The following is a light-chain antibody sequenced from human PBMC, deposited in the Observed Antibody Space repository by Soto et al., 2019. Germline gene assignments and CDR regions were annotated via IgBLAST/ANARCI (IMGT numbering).Light chain of an antibody. CDR3: QPYNNWPLT. CDR1: QSVGAS. CDR2: DTS. J-gene: IGKJ4*01. V-gene: IGKV3-15*01. Sequence: EIVLTQSPGPLSLSPGERATLSCRASQSVGASLAWYQHKPGQTPRLLIYDTSTRATGVPTRFSGSRSGAEFTLTINSLQSEDVAVYYCQPYNNWPLTLGGGTKVDIK.